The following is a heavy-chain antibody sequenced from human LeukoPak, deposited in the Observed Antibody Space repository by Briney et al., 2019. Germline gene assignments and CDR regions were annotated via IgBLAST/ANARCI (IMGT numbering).Heavy chain of an antibody. CDR1: GFTFSGYA. CDR3: TSDSGTYNWFDP. D-gene: IGHD1-26*01. J-gene: IGHJ5*02. V-gene: IGHV3-73*01. CDR2: YDKKDKGYATAT. Sequence: PGGSLKLSCAASGFTFSGYAIHWVRQSSGKGLEWVGQYDKKDKGYATATAYAASVKGTITISRDDSINTAYLQMKSLKAEDTALYYCTSDSGTYNWFDPWGTGTLVTVSA.